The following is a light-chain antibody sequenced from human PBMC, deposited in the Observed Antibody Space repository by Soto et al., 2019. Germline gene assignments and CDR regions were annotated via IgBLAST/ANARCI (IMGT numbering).Light chain of an antibody. CDR1: QSVSSN. CDR3: QQYNNWPPWT. Sequence: ERGMTQSTATLSVSPGERATLSCRASQSVSSNLAWYQQKPVQAPRLLIYGASTRATGIPARFSGSGSGTEFTLTISSLQSEDFAVYYCQQYNNWPPWTFGQGTKVDVK. CDR2: GAS. V-gene: IGKV3-15*01. J-gene: IGKJ1*01.